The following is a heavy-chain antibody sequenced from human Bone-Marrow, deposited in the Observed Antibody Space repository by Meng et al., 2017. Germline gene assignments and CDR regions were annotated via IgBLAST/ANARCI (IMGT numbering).Heavy chain of an antibody. Sequence: QVQAQQWGAGLLKPSETLSPTCVVYGGSFSGYYWSWIRQPPGKGLEWIGEINHSGSTNYNPSLKSRVTISVDTSKNQFSLKLSSVTAADTAVYYCARGSWLQLWLQDYWGQGTLVTVSS. D-gene: IGHD5-18*01. V-gene: IGHV4-34*01. J-gene: IGHJ4*02. CDR1: GGSFSGYY. CDR2: INHSGST. CDR3: ARGSWLQLWLQDY.